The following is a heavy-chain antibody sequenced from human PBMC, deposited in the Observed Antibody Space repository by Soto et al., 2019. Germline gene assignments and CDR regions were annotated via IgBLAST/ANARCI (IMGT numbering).Heavy chain of an antibody. D-gene: IGHD3-22*01. CDR3: ARGVGHYYDSSGYSRGAFDI. Sequence: ASVKVSCKASGYTFTSYYMHWVRQAPGQGLEWMGIINPSGGSTSYAQKFQGRVTMTRDTSTSTVYMELSSLRSEDTAVYYCARGVGHYYDSSGYSRGAFDIWGQGTMVTISS. V-gene: IGHV1-46*01. CDR1: GYTFTSYY. J-gene: IGHJ3*02. CDR2: INPSGGST.